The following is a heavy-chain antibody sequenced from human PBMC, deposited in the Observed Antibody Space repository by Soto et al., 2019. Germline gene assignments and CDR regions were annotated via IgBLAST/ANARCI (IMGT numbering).Heavy chain of an antibody. V-gene: IGHV4-34*01. J-gene: IGHJ4*02. Sequence: SETLSLTCAVYGGSFSGYYWSWIRQPPGKGLEWIGEINHSGSTNYNPSLKSRVTISVGTSKNQFSLKLSSVTAADTAVYYCASRVGAARRLVTWLFDYWGQGTLVTVSS. CDR1: GGSFSGYY. CDR3: ASRVGAARRLVTWLFDY. D-gene: IGHD6-6*01. CDR2: INHSGST.